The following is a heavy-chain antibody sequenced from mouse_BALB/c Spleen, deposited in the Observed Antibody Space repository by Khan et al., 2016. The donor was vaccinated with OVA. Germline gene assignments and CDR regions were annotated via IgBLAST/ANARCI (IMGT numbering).Heavy chain of an antibody. CDR2: KRYSGST. D-gene: IGHD1-2*01. CDR3: ARTARIKY. Sequence: EVQLQESGPGLVKPSQSLSLTCTVTGYSITSGYGWNWIRQFPGNKLEWMGNKRYSGSTNYNHYLKSRITITRDTSKNQFFLQLNSVTTEDTSTCYCARTARIKYWGQGTTLTVSS. CDR1: GYSITSGYG. V-gene: IGHV3-1*02. J-gene: IGHJ2*01.